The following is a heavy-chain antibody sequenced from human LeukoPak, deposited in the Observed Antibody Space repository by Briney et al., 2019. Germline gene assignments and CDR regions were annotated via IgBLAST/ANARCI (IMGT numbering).Heavy chain of an antibody. CDR3: ARGLPPGMAAALDY. Sequence: SVKVSCKASGGTFSNYVINWVRQAPGQGLEWMGGIIPIFGTANYAQRFQGRVTITTDESTSTVYMELSSLRSEDTAVYYCARGLPPGMAAALDYWGQGTLVTVSS. J-gene: IGHJ4*02. CDR1: GGTFSNYV. V-gene: IGHV1-69*05. CDR2: IIPIFGTA. D-gene: IGHD2-15*01.